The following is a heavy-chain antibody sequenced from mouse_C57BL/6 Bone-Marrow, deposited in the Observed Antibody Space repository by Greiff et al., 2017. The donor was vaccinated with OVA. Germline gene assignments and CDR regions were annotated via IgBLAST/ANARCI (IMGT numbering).Heavy chain of an antibody. V-gene: IGHV1-66*01. J-gene: IGHJ2*01. D-gene: IGHD1-1*01. CDR2: IYPGSGNT. CDR1: GYSFTSYY. Sequence: QVQLKESGPELVKPGASVKISCKASGYSFTSYYIHWVKQRPGQGLEWIGWIYPGSGNTKYNEKFKGKATLTADTSSSTAYMQLSSLTSEDSAVYYCARYYYGGWGQGTTLTVSS. CDR3: ARYYYGG.